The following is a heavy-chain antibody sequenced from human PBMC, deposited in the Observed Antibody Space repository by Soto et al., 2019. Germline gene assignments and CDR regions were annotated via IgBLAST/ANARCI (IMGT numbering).Heavy chain of an antibody. V-gene: IGHV2-5*02. D-gene: IGHD5-18*01. J-gene: IGHJ4*02. Sequence: QITLKESGPTLVKPTQTLTLTCTFSGFSLSTSGVGVGWIRQPPGKALEWLALIYWDDDKRYSPSLKSRLTIXKDXSKNQVVLTMTNMDPVDTATYYGADMGHSYALFHYGGQRIQFTVSS. CDR2: IYWDDDK. CDR3: ADMGHSYALFHY. CDR1: GFSLSTSGVG.